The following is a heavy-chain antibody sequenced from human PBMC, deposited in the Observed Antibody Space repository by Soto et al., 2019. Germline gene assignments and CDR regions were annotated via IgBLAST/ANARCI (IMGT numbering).Heavy chain of an antibody. V-gene: IGHV3-23*01. CDR3: AKTEALWSGDEGYNWFDP. J-gene: IGHJ5*02. CDR1: GFTFSSYA. Sequence: EVQLLESGGGLVQPGGSLRLSCAASGFTFSSYAMSWVRQAPGKGLEWVSAISGSGGSTYYADSVKGRFTISRDNSKNTLYLQMNSLRAEDTAVYYCAKTEALWSGDEGYNWFDPWGQGTLVTVSS. CDR2: ISGSGGST. D-gene: IGHD3-3*01.